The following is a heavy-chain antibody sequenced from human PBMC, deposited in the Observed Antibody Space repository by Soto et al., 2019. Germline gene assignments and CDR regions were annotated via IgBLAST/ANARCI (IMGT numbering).Heavy chain of an antibody. CDR1: GGTFSSYA. CDR3: ARSDMEEIVVEDGFDY. Sequence: QVQLVQSGAEVKKPGSSVKVSCKASGGTFSSYAISWVRQAPGQGLEWMGGIIPIFGTANYAQKFQGRVTITADESTSTAYMELSSLRSEDTAVYYCARSDMEEIVVEDGFDYWGQGALVTVSS. J-gene: IGHJ4*02. CDR2: IIPIFGTA. V-gene: IGHV1-69*01. D-gene: IGHD3-22*01.